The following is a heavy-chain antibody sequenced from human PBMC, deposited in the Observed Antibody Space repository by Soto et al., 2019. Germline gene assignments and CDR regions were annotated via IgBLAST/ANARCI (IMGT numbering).Heavy chain of an antibody. D-gene: IGHD6-25*01. CDR3: ARRGDSSSGWHGSWFDP. J-gene: IGHJ5*02. V-gene: IGHV5-51*01. CDR2: IYPGDSDT. CDR1: GYSFTSYW. Sequence: GESLKISCKGSGYSFTSYWIGWVRQMPGKGLEWMGIIYPGDSDTRYSPSFQGQVTISADKSISTAYLQWSSLKASDTAMYYCARRGDSSSGWHGSWFDPWGQGTLVTVSS.